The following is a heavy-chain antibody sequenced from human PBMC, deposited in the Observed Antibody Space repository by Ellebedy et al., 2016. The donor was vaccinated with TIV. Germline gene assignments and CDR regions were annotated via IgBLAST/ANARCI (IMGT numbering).Heavy chain of an antibody. Sequence: MPSETLSLTCAVYGGSFNDYYWTWIRQPPGKGLEWIGEINHSGSTNYNPSLKSRVTIAVDTSKSWFSLKLSSVTAADTAVYYCTKALGDTRYFDLWGRGTLVTVFS. CDR3: TKALGDTRYFDL. CDR2: INHSGST. V-gene: IGHV4-34*01. J-gene: IGHJ2*01. D-gene: IGHD3-16*01. CDR1: GGSFNDYY.